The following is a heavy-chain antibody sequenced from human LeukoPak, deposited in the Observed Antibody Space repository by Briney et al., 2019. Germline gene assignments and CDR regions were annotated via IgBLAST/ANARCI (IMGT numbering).Heavy chain of an antibody. J-gene: IGHJ6*03. CDR2: ISSSSSTI. Sequence: GGSLRLSCAASGFTFISYSMNWVRQAPGKGLEWVSYISSSSSTIYYADSVKGRFTISRDNAKNSLYLQMNSLRAEDTAVYYCAKGRYGDYNYYYYYYMDVWGKGTTVTVSS. D-gene: IGHD4-17*01. V-gene: IGHV3-48*01. CDR3: AKGRYGDYNYYYYYYMDV. CDR1: GFTFISYS.